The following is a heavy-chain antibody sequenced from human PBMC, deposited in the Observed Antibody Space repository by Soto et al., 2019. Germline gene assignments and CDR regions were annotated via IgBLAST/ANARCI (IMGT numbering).Heavy chain of an antibody. V-gene: IGHV3-23*01. CDR1: GFTFSSYA. J-gene: IGHJ5*02. Sequence: PGGSLRLSCAASGFTFSSYAMSWVRQAPGKGLEWVSAISGSGGSTYYADSVKGRFTISIDNSKNTLYLQMNSLRAEDTAVYYCAKGGQIVVADIHDPWGQGTLVTVSS. CDR3: AKGGQIVVADIHDP. CDR2: ISGSGGST. D-gene: IGHD3-22*01.